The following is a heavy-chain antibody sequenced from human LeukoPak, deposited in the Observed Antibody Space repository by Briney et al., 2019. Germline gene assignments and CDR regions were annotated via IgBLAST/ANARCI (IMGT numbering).Heavy chain of an antibody. CDR1: GFTFDDYA. J-gene: IGHJ4*02. D-gene: IGHD3-3*01. CDR3: AKGPEKLRFLEWLLPYYFDY. V-gene: IGHV3-9*01. CDR2: ISWNSGSI. Sequence: GGSLRLSCAASGFTFDDYAMHWVRQAPGKGLEWVSGISWNSGSIGYADSVKGRFTISRDNAKNSLYLQMNSLRAEDTALYYCAKGPEKLRFLEWLLPYYFDYWGQGTPVTVSS.